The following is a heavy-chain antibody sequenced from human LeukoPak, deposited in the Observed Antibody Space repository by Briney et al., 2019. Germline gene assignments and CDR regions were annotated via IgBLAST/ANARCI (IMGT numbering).Heavy chain of an antibody. V-gene: IGHV3-23*01. D-gene: IGHD6-13*01. CDR2: VRVNGRST. CDR1: GFTFSTYD. J-gene: IGHJ4*02. Sequence: PGGSLRLSCTASGFTFSTYDMSWVRQAPGKGLEWVSTVRVNGRSTYYADSVKGRFTISRDNSKNTLYLQMNSLRAEDTAVYYCASLYSSSWYYFDYWGQGTLVTVSS. CDR3: ASLYSSSWYYFDY.